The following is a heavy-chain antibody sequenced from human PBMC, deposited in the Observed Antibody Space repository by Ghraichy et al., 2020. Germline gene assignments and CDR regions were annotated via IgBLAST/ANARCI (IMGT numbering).Heavy chain of an antibody. CDR3: VRVFGNYDDAFDM. CDR1: GYSITSNYY. Sequence: SETLSLTCIVSGYSITSNYYWGWVRQPPGKGLEWIASISHTGTTYYKLSLESRVTISLDTSKNQFSLNLISVTAADTAVYYCVRVFGNYDDAFDMWGQGTLVTVSS. CDR2: ISHTGTT. D-gene: IGHD1-7*01. J-gene: IGHJ3*02. V-gene: IGHV4-38-2*02.